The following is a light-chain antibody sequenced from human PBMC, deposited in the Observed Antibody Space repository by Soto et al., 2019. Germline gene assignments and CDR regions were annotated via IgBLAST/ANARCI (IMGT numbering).Light chain of an antibody. CDR3: QSYDSSLTGYV. CDR2: VNS. CDR1: SANSGAGYD. V-gene: IGLV1-40*01. J-gene: IGLJ1*01. Sequence: SVLTQPPSVSGAPGRRVTISCTGSSANSGAGYDVHWYQQLPGTATKLLIYVNSNRPSGVPARFSGSKSGTSAPMALTGIKAEDEADYYCQSYDSSLTGYVFGTGTKVTVX.